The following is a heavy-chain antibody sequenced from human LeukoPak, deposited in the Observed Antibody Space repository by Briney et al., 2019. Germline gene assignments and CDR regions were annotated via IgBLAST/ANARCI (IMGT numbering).Heavy chain of an antibody. CDR3: ARDVVGATYFD. Sequence: GGSLRLSCAASGFTVSSNYMTWVRQAPGKGLEWVSIIYSGGSTIYADSVKGRFTISRDNSKNTLYLQMNSLRAEDTAVYYCARDVVGATYFDWGQGTLVTVSS. J-gene: IGHJ4*02. D-gene: IGHD1-26*01. CDR1: GFTVSSNY. CDR2: IYSGGST. V-gene: IGHV3-53*01.